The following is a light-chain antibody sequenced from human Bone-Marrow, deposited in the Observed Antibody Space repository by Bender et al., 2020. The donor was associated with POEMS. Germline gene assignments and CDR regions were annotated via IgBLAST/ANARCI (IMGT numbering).Light chain of an antibody. CDR1: SSDVGGYNY. J-gene: IGLJ2*01. CDR3: SSYSRSTTVL. CDR2: EVT. V-gene: IGLV2-8*01. Sequence: QSALTQPLSASGSPGQSVSISCTGTSSDVGGYNYVSWYQQHPGKAPKLMIYEVTMRPSGVPDRFSGSKSGNTASLTISGLQAEDEASYYCSSYSRSTTVLFGGGTKVTVL.